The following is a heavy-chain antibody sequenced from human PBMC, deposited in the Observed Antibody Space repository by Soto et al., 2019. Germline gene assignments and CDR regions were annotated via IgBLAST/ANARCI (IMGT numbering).Heavy chain of an antibody. CDR1: GGTFSSFA. CDR3: ASGYYDSSGYSIDY. Sequence: QVQLVQSGAEVKKPGSSVKVSCKSSGGTFSSFAFSWVRQAPGEGLEWTGGLIVILGSTNYAQKFEGRVTITADEGSSTAYMEVSGLTSEDTAVYFCASGYYDSSGYSIDYWGQGTQVTVST. CDR2: LIVILGST. V-gene: IGHV1-69*01. J-gene: IGHJ4*02. D-gene: IGHD3-22*01.